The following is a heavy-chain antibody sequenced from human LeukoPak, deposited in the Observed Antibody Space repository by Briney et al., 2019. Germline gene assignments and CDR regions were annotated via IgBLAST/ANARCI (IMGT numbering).Heavy chain of an antibody. Sequence: PSETLSLTCTVSGGSISSGGYYWSWIRQHPGKGLEWIGYIYYSGSTYYNPSLKSRVTISVDTSKNQFSLKLSSVTAADTAVYYCARGGTVTANSNDYWGQGTLVTVSS. D-gene: IGHD2-21*02. CDR2: IYYSGST. CDR1: GGSISSGGYY. V-gene: IGHV4-31*03. J-gene: IGHJ4*02. CDR3: ARGGTVTANSNDY.